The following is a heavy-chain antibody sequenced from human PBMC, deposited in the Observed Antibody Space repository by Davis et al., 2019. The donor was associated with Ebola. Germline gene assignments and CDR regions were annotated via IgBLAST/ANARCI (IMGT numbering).Heavy chain of an antibody. V-gene: IGHV3-30-3*01. J-gene: IGHJ4*02. CDR2: ISYDGNNK. D-gene: IGHD3-10*02. Sequence: GESLKISCAASGFTVSSNYMSWVRQAPGKGLEWVAVISYDGNNKYYADSVKGRFTISRDNAKNTLYLQMNSLRAEDTAAYYCARGLFEELSVVIDCWGQGTLVTVSS. CDR1: GFTVSSNY. CDR3: ARGLFEELSVVIDC.